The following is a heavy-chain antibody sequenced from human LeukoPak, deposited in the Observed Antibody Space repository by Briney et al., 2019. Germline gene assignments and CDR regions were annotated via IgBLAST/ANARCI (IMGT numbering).Heavy chain of an antibody. CDR3: AGGRDTSSWLSLDS. D-gene: IGHD6-13*01. Sequence: GGSLRLSCAASGFTFSDYYMTWIRQTPGKGLEWLSYIGNSGGTIFYADSVKGRFTISRDNGKSSLYLQMNSLRVEDTAPYFCAGGRDTSSWLSLDSWGQGTLVTVSS. V-gene: IGHV3-11*04. CDR2: IGNSGGTI. J-gene: IGHJ4*02. CDR1: GFTFSDYY.